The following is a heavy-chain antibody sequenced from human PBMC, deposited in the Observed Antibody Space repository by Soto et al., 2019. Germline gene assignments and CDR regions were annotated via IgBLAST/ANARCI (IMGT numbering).Heavy chain of an antibody. V-gene: IGHV4-59*08. D-gene: IGHD2-2*01. Sequence: SETLSLTCTVSGGSINSYYWSWLRQPPGKGLEWIGYIYYSRSTYFNPSLKSRVTISVDTSKNQFSLKLSSVTAADTAVYYCARSLGFCISTSCYPDAFDIWGQGTMVTVSS. CDR1: GGSINSYY. CDR3: ARSLGFCISTSCYPDAFDI. CDR2: IYYSRST. J-gene: IGHJ3*02.